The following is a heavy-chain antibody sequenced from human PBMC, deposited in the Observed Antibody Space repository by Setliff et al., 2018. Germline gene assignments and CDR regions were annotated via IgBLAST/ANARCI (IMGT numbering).Heavy chain of an antibody. CDR2: IYYSGST. V-gene: IGHV4-39*01. J-gene: IGHJ4*02. CDR1: GGPISSSSYY. D-gene: IGHD5-12*01. CDR3: ARGYSGYDYLKPFDY. Sequence: SETLSLTCTVSGGPISSSSYYWGWIRQPPGKGLEWIGSIYYSGSTYYNPSLKSRVTISVDTSKNQFSLKLSSVTAADTAVYYCARGYSGYDYLKPFDYWGQGTLVTVSS.